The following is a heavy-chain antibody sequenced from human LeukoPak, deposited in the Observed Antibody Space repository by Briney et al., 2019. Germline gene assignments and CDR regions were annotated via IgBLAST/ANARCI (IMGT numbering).Heavy chain of an antibody. J-gene: IGHJ4*02. CDR1: GGSISGFY. V-gene: IGHV4-59*08. Sequence: PSETLSLNCTVSGGSISGFYWSWIRQPPGKGLEWIGYIHYSGSTNYNPSLKSRVIISLDTSKNQFSLRLSSVTAADTAVYYCARHARKRLTSNWDFWGQGTLVTVSS. D-gene: IGHD2-21*02. CDR2: IHYSGST. CDR3: ARHARKRLTSNWDF.